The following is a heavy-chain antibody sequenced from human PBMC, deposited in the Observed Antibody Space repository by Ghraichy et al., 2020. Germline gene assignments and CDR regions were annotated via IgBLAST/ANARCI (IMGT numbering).Heavy chain of an antibody. CDR1: GGSFSGSY. CDR3: VQSVYNYDYKTDY. D-gene: IGHD5-18*01. V-gene: IGHV4-34*01. Sequence: SETLSLTCAVYGGSFSGSYWSWIRQPPGKGLEWIGEINHSGITNYNPSLKSRVTMSVDTSKNQFSLKLSSVTAADTAVYYCVQSVYNYDYKTDYWGQGTLVTVSS. J-gene: IGHJ4*02. CDR2: INHSGIT.